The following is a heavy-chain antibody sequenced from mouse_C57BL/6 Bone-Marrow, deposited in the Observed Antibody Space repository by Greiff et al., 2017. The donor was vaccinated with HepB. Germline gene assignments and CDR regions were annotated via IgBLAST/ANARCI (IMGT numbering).Heavy chain of an antibody. V-gene: IGHV15-2*01. Sequence: QVQLQQSGSELRSPGSSIKLSCKDFDSEVFPIAYMSWVRQKPGHGFEWIGGILPSIGRTIYGEKFEDKATLDADTLSNTAYLELNSLTSEDSAIYYCARGDLYYGSSQFAYWGQGTLVTVSA. J-gene: IGHJ3*01. CDR2: ILPSIGRT. CDR3: ARGDLYYGSSQFAY. D-gene: IGHD1-1*01. CDR1: DSEVFPIAY.